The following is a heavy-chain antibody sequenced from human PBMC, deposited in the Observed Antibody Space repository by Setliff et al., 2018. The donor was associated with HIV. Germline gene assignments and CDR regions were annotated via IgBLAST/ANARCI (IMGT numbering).Heavy chain of an antibody. J-gene: IGHJ6*02. CDR1: GGSISSSSYY. Sequence: SETLSLTCTVSGGSISSSSYYWGWIRQPPGKGLEWIGSIYYSGSTYYNPSLKSRVTISVDTSKNQFPLKLSTVTAADTAVYYCARDLYSSGWYGLYYYGMDVWGQGTTVTVSS. V-gene: IGHV4-39*06. CDR2: IYYSGST. D-gene: IGHD6-19*01. CDR3: ARDLYSSGWYGLYYYGMDV.